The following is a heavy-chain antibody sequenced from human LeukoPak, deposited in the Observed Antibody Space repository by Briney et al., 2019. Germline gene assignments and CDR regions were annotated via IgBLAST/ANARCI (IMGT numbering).Heavy chain of an antibody. CDR3: ARGPLNWFDP. J-gene: IGHJ5*02. V-gene: IGHV3-21*01. Sequence: GGSLRRSCAASGFTFSSYSMNWVRQAPGKGLEWVSSISSSSSYIYYADSVKGRFTISRDNAKNSLYLQMNSLRAEDTAVYYCARGPLNWFDPWGQGTLVTVSS. CDR1: GFTFSSYS. CDR2: ISSSSSYI.